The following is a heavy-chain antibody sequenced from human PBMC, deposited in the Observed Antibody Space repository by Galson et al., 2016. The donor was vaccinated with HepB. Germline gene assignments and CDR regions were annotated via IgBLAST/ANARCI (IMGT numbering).Heavy chain of an antibody. J-gene: IGHJ4*02. V-gene: IGHV3-23*01. CDR2: ISGSGGTT. D-gene: IGHD3-3*01. CDR3: AKEPNYDFWSGRPFDY. Sequence: SLRLSCAASGFTFSSYALSWVRQAPGKGLEWVSVISGSGGTTYYADSVKGRFTISRDNSKNALYLQMNSLRAEDTAVYYCAKEPNYDFWSGRPFDYWGQGTLVTVSS. CDR1: GFTFSSYA.